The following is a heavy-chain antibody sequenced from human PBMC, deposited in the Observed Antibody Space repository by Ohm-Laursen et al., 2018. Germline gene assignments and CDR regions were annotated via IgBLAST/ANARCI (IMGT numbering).Heavy chain of an antibody. Sequence: SLRLSCSAFGFNFNAHNMNWVRQAPGKGLEWVSFINWNSDTIYYADSVKGRFTISRDNAENSLYLQMNSLRAEDTAVYYCVRDWTYACVLWGQGISVTVSS. CDR3: VRDWTYACVL. J-gene: IGHJ4*02. V-gene: IGHV3-48*01. CDR1: GFNFNAHN. CDR2: INWNSDTI. D-gene: IGHD5/OR15-5a*01.